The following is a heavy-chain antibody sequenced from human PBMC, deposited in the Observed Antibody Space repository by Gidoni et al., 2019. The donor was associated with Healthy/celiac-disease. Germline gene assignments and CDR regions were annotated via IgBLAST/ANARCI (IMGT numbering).Heavy chain of an antibody. CDR2: IIPIFGTA. J-gene: IGHJ6*02. V-gene: IGHV1-69*01. D-gene: IGHD3-3*01. Sequence: QVQLVQSGAEVKKHGSSVKVSCKASGGTFSSYAISWVRQDPGQGLEWMGGIIPIFGTANDAQKFQGRVTITADESTSTAYMELSSLRSEDTAVYYCASRRFLEWTSDYYYGMDVWGQGTTVTVSS. CDR3: ASRRFLEWTSDYYYGMDV. CDR1: GGTFSSYA.